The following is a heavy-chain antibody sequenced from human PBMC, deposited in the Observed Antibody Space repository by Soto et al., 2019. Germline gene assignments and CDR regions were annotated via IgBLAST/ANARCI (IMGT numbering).Heavy chain of an antibody. V-gene: IGHV3-30-3*01. Sequence: GGSLRLSCAASGFTFSSYAMHWVRQAPGKGLEWVAVISYDGSNKYYADSVKGRFTISRDNSKNTLYLQMNSLRAEDTAVYYCARGIGYSYGPIDDYWGQGTLVTVSS. CDR1: GFTFSSYA. D-gene: IGHD5-18*01. J-gene: IGHJ4*02. CDR2: ISYDGSNK. CDR3: ARGIGYSYGPIDDY.